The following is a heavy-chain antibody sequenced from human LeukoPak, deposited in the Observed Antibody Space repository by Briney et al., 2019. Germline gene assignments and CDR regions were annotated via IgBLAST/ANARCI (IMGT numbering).Heavy chain of an antibody. J-gene: IGHJ5*02. CDR2: INPSGGST. D-gene: IGHD2-2*01. CDR1: GYTFTSYY. CDR3: ARDRDYIVVVPAATSFDP. Sequence: ASVKVSCKASGYTFTSYYMHWVRQAPGQGLEWMGIINPSGGSTSYAQKFQGRVTMTRDTSTSTVYMELSSLRSEDTAVYYCARDRDYIVVVPAATSFDPWGQGTLVTVSS. V-gene: IGHV1-46*01.